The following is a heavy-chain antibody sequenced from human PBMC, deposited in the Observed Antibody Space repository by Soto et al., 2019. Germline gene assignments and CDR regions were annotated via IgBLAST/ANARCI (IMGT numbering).Heavy chain of an antibody. CDR2: INSDGSST. CDR1: GFTFSSYW. CDR3: ARVFNVIVENYGMAV. Sequence: GGSLRLSCAASGFTFSSYWMHWVRQAPGKGLVWVSRINSDGSSTSYADSVKGRFTISRDNAKNTLYLQMNSLRAEDTAVYYCARVFNVIVENYGMAVWGQGTTVTVSS. D-gene: IGHD3-22*01. V-gene: IGHV3-74*01. J-gene: IGHJ6*02.